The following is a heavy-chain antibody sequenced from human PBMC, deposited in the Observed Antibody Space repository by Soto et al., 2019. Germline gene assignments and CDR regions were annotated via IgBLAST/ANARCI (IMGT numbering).Heavy chain of an antibody. V-gene: IGHV3-72*01. CDR3: ARVRLGMATTRPLVY. D-gene: IGHD1-1*01. CDR2: IRNKANSYAT. J-gene: IGHJ4*02. Sequence: EVQLVESGGGLVQPGGSLGLSCAASGFIFSDHYMDWVRQAPGKGLEWVARIRNKANSYATHYAASVKGRFTISRDDSKNSLFLQMPSLKAEDTAVYYCARVRLGMATTRPLVYWGQGTLVTVSS. CDR1: GFIFSDHY.